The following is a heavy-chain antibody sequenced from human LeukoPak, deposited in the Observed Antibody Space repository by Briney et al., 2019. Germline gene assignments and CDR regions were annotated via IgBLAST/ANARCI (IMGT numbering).Heavy chain of an antibody. CDR1: GFTFSSYW. D-gene: IGHD2-15*01. CDR2: IKQDGSEK. V-gene: IGHV3-7*01. Sequence: GGSLRLSCAASGFTFSSYWMSWVRQAPGKGLEWVANIKQDGSEKYYVDSVKGRFTISRDNAKNSLYLQMNSLRAEDTAGYYCARRRGYCSGGSCYLGYWGRGTLVTVSS. J-gene: IGHJ4*02. CDR3: ARRRGYCSGGSCYLGY.